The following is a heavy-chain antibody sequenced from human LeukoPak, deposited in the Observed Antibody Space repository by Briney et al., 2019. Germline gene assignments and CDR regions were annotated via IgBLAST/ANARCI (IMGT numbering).Heavy chain of an antibody. CDR1: GFTFSSHA. J-gene: IGHJ5*02. Sequence: GGSLRLSCVASGFTFSSHALSWVRRAPRKGLEWVSGISNNADSAYYADSVKGRFTISRDNPKNTLFLQMNSLGAEDTAVYYCARHVGSWSTGWLDLWGQGTLVSVSS. CDR2: ISNNADSA. CDR3: ARHVGSWSTGWLDL. V-gene: IGHV3-23*01. D-gene: IGHD6-13*01.